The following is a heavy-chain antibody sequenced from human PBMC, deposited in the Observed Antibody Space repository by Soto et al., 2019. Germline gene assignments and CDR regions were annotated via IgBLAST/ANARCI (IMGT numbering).Heavy chain of an antibody. V-gene: IGHV3-30-3*01. Sequence: QVQLVESGGGVVQPGRSLRLSCAASGYVFRSYAMHWVRQAPGKGLEWVAVISYDGGSQYYADSVKGRFTISRDNSKNTLYLQMNSLRAEDTAVYYCARVGYTYGFSSGRIDPWGQGTLVTVPS. CDR2: ISYDGGSQ. J-gene: IGHJ5*02. D-gene: IGHD5-18*01. CDR3: ARVGYTYGFSSGRIDP. CDR1: GYVFRSYA.